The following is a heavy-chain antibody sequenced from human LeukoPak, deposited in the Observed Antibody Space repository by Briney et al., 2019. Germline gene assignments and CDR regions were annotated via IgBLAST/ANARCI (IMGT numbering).Heavy chain of an antibody. Sequence: PSETLSLTCTVSGGSISSSSYYWGWIRRPPGKGLEWIGSIYYSGSTYYNPSLKSRVTISVDTSKNQFSLKLSSVTAADTAVYYCASYYDSSGYYYRYYYYMDVWGKGTTVTVSS. V-gene: IGHV4-39*01. CDR3: ASYYDSSGYYYRYYYYMDV. CDR1: GGSISSSSYY. J-gene: IGHJ6*03. CDR2: IYYSGST. D-gene: IGHD3-22*01.